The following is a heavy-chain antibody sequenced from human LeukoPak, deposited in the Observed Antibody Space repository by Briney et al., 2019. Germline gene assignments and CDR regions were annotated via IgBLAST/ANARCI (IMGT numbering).Heavy chain of an antibody. CDR3: AKASFIAAAGTGDY. Sequence: GGSLRLSCAASGFTFSSYAMHWVRQAPGKGLEWVAVIWYDGSNKYYADSVKGRFTISRDHSKNTLYLQMKSLRAEDTAVYYCAKASFIAAAGTGDYWGQGTLVTVSS. CDR1: GFTFSSYA. V-gene: IGHV3-33*06. CDR2: IWYDGSNK. J-gene: IGHJ4*02. D-gene: IGHD6-13*01.